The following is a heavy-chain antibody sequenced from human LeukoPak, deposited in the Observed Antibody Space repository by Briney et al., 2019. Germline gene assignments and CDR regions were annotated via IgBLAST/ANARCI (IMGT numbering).Heavy chain of an antibody. D-gene: IGHD3-22*01. J-gene: IGHJ4*02. CDR2: INSDGSST. CDR3: ARGGHYYDSSGYYGGTNFDY. V-gene: IGHV3-74*01. CDR1: GFTFSSYW. Sequence: GGSLRLSCAASGFTFSSYWMHWVRQAPGKGLVWVSRINSDGSSTSYADSVKGRFTISRDSAKNTLYLQMNSLRAEDTAVYYCARGGHYYDSSGYYGGTNFDYWGQGTLVTVSS.